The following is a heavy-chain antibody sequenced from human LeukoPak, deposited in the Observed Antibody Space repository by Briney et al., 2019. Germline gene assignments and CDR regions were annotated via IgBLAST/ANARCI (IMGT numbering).Heavy chain of an antibody. CDR3: ARGFYGSGSYYKIALGY. J-gene: IGHJ4*02. Sequence: ASVKVSCKASGYTFTGYYMHWVRQAPGQGLEWMGWINPNSGGTNYAQKFQGRVTMTRDTPISTAYMELSRLRSDDTAVYYCARGFYGSGSYYKIALGYWGQGTLVTVSS. CDR2: INPNSGGT. CDR1: GYTFTGYY. V-gene: IGHV1-2*02. D-gene: IGHD3-10*01.